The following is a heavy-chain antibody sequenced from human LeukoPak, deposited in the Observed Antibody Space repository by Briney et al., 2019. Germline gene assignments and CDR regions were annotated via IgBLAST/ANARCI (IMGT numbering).Heavy chain of an antibody. J-gene: IGHJ4*02. D-gene: IGHD3-3*01. CDR1: GFTFSSYA. CDR2: INHSGST. Sequence: PGGSLRLSCAASGFTFSSYAMSWIRQPPGKGLEWIGEINHSGSTNYNPSLKSRVTISVDTSKNQFSLKLSSVTAADTAVYYCARARLSIFGVVIIGYWGQGTLVTVSS. CDR3: ARARLSIFGVVIIGY. V-gene: IGHV4-34*01.